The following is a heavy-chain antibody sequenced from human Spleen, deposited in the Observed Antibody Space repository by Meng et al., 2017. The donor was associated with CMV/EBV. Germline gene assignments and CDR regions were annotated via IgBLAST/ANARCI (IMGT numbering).Heavy chain of an antibody. Sequence: ASVKVSCKASGYTFTSYGISWVRQAPGQGLEWMGWISAYNGNTNYAQKLQGRVTMTTDTSTSTAYMELRSLRSDDTAVYYCASDYYDSSGYLTRAFDIWGQGTTVTVSS. J-gene: IGHJ3*02. D-gene: IGHD3-22*01. CDR2: ISAYNGNT. CDR3: ASDYYDSSGYLTRAFDI. V-gene: IGHV1-18*01. CDR1: GYTFTSYG.